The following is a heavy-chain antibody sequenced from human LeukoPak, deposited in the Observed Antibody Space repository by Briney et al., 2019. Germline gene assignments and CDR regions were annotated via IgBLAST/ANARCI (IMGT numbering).Heavy chain of an antibody. CDR1: GGSISSSSYY. CDR3: ARATLGSSWPPSSRWELREIDY. CDR2: IYYSGST. V-gene: IGHV4-39*07. D-gene: IGHD1-26*01. J-gene: IGHJ4*02. Sequence: SETLSLTCTVSGGSISSSSYYWGWIRQPPGKGLEWIGSIYYSGSTYYNPSLKSRVTISVDTSKNQFSLKLSSVTAADTAVYYCARATLGSSWPPSSRWELREIDYWGQGTLVTVSS.